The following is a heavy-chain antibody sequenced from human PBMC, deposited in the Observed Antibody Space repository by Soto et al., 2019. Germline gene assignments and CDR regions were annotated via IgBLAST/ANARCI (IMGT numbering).Heavy chain of an antibody. J-gene: IGHJ3*02. V-gene: IGHV4-39*01. CDR2: IYYSGTT. CDR1: GGSISSNSYY. CDR3: ANILGADVNDAFDI. Sequence: SETLSLTCTVSGGSISSNSYYWGWIRQSPGKGLEWIGSIYYSGTTYYNPSLKSRVTISVDTSKNQFSLKLSSVTAADTAVYYCANILGADVNDAFDIWGQGTVVTVSS. D-gene: IGHD1-26*01.